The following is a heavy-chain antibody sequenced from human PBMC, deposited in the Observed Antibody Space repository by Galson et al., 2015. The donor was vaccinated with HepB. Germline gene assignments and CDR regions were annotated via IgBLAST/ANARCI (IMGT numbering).Heavy chain of an antibody. D-gene: IGHD3-16*02. CDR1: GFTFSSYA. J-gene: IGHJ4*02. CDR2: ISYDGSNE. Sequence: SLRLSCAASGFTFSSYAMHWVRQAPGKGLEWVAVISYDGSNEYYADSVKGRFTISRDNSKNMLYLQMNSLRAEDTAVYYCARDRGPALRLGDLSSFDYWGQGTLVIVSS. CDR3: ARDRGPALRLGDLSSFDY. V-gene: IGHV3-30*04.